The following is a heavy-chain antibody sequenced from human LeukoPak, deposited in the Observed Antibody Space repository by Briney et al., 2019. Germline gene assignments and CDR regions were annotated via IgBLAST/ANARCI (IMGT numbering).Heavy chain of an antibody. D-gene: IGHD6-19*01. J-gene: IGHJ4*02. CDR1: GFTFNKYW. CDR2: IKQDGSEK. CDR3: ARDEWAGTVAY. Sequence: GGSLRLSCAASGFTFNKYWMNWVRQAPGKGLEWVANIKQDGSEKYYVDSVKGRFTISRDNAKNSLFLQMDSLRAEDTAVYYCARDEWAGTVAYWGQGTLVTVSS. V-gene: IGHV3-7*01.